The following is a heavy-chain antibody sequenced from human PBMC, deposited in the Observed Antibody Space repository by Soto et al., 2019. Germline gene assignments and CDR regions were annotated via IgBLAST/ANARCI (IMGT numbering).Heavy chain of an antibody. J-gene: IGHJ4*02. CDR2: INPSGGST. CDR1: GYTFTSYY. D-gene: IGHD3-10*02. V-gene: IGHV1-46*03. CDR3: ARDYASRLFVAXPQYYIDY. Sequence: VKVSCKASGYTFTSYYMHWVRQAPGQGLEWMGIINPSGGSTSYAQKFQGRVTMTRDTSTSTVYMELSSLRSEDTAVYYCARDYASRLFVAXPQYYIDYRCQGTLVTVST.